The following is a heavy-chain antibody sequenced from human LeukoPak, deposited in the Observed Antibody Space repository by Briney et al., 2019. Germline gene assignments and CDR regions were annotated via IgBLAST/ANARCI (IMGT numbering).Heavy chain of an antibody. Sequence: SETLSLTCTVSGGSISSYYWSWIRQPPGKGLEWIGYISYSGSTNFNPSLKSRVTISVDTSKNQFSLKLSSVTAADTAVYYCARRIVVVTAHDAFDIWGQGTMVTVSS. V-gene: IGHV4-59*08. J-gene: IGHJ3*02. CDR3: ARRIVVVTAHDAFDI. CDR1: GGSISSYY. CDR2: ISYSGST. D-gene: IGHD2-21*02.